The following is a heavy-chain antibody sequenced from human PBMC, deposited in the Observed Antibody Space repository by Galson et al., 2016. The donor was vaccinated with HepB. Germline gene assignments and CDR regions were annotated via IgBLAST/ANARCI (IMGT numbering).Heavy chain of an antibody. V-gene: IGHV4-39*01. J-gene: IGHJ6*03. Sequence: SETLSLTCTVSGASISATNYYWGWIRQPPGRGLEWIGRIYHTESTNYNPSLESRVTISVDTAKNHLTPGLNSVTAADTAIYYCATGIVVAGKMYYHYMDVWGKGTSVTVSS. CDR1: GASISATNYY. CDR3: ATGIVVAGKMYYHYMDV. D-gene: IGHD6-19*01. CDR2: IYHTEST.